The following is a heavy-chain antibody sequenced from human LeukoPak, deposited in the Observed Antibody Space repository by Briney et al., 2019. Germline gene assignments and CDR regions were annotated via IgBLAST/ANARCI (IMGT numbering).Heavy chain of an antibody. Sequence: GGSLRLSCAASGFTFTTYSMNWVRRAPGKGLEWVSVISGSDGRTYYADSVKGRFTISRDNSKNTLYVQMNSPRAEDTAVYYCAKRSSGWYFDYWGQGTLVTVSS. V-gene: IGHV3-23*01. CDR2: ISGSDGRT. D-gene: IGHD6-19*01. CDR1: GFTFTTYS. J-gene: IGHJ4*02. CDR3: AKRSSGWYFDY.